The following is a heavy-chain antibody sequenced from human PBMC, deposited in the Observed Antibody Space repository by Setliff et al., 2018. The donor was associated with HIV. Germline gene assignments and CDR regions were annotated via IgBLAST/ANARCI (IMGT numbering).Heavy chain of an antibody. D-gene: IGHD6-13*01. CDR2: IYHNGFA. Sequence: SETLSLTCTVSGDSITGRWLSWIRQPPGKGLEWTGNIYHNGFANYNPSLKSRLTISVDTSKNQVSLTLSSVTPADTAVHYCARVSRSSPDAFDIWGQGTMVTVSS. CDR3: ARVSRSSPDAFDI. CDR1: GDSITGRW. V-gene: IGHV4-59*11. J-gene: IGHJ3*02.